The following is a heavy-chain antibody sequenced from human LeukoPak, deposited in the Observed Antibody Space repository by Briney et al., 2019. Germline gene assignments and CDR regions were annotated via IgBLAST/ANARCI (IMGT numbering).Heavy chain of an antibody. CDR1: GFTFSSNG. CDR3: AKERYLLDY. V-gene: IGHV3-30*18. CDR2: ISYDGRNK. Sequence: GRSLRLSCAASGFTFSSNGMHWVRQAPGKGLEWVALISYDGRNKYHADSVKGRFTISRDNSKNTLYLQMNSLRPEDTAVYYCAKERYLLDYWGQGTRVTVSS. J-gene: IGHJ4*02. D-gene: IGHD2-15*01.